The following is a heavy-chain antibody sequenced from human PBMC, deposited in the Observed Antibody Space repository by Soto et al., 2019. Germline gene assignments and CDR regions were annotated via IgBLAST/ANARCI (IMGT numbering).Heavy chain of an antibody. CDR2: VSSYNGNT. CDR1: GYTFTDHG. CDR3: AREVEGSYSPADF. D-gene: IGHD3-10*01. J-gene: IGHJ4*02. Sequence: ASVKVSCKTSGYTFTDHGIDWVRQAPGQGLEWVGWVSSYNGNTNYAYNLKDKVIMTTDASTSTAYMELRGLRSDDTAVYYCAREVEGSYSPADFWGQGTPVTVSS. V-gene: IGHV1-18*01.